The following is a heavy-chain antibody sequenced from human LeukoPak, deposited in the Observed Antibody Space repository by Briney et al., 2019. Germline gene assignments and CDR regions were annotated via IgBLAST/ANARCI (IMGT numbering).Heavy chain of an antibody. V-gene: IGHV4-61*02. CDR1: GCPISSGSYY. D-gene: IGHD2-15*01. CDR2: IYTSGST. J-gene: IGHJ4*02. Sequence: SQTLSLTCTVPGCPISSGSYYWSWIRQPAGKGLEWIGRIYTSGSTNYNPSLKSRVTISVDTSKNQFSLKLSSVTAADTAVYYCASWVLSGYFDYWGQGTLVTVSS. CDR3: ASWVLSGYFDY.